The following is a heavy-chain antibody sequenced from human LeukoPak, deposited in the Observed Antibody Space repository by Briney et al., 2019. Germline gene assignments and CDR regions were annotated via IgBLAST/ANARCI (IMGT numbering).Heavy chain of an antibody. CDR2: IREDGSQK. J-gene: IGHJ4*02. CDR1: GFTFSSSW. D-gene: IGHD3-3*01. V-gene: IGHV3-7*01. Sequence: GGSLRLSCAASGFTFSSSWMTWVRQVPGKGLEWVASIREDGSQKSSVDSVKGRFTISRDNAKTSLYLQMNSLRAEDTAVYYCARDFRFLDDYWGQGTLVTVSS. CDR3: ARDFRFLDDY.